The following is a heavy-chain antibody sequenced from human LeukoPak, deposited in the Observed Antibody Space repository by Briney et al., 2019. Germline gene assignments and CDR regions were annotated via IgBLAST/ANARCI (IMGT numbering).Heavy chain of an antibody. J-gene: IGHJ3*02. CDR3: ARESGGFGMEGAFES. CDR2: ISYDGSNK. V-gene: IGHV3-30-3*01. D-gene: IGHD3-10*01. Sequence: GGSLRLSCAASGFTFSSYAMHWVRQAPGKGLEWVAVISYDGSNKYYADSVKGRFTISRDNSKNTLYLQMNSLRAEDTAVYYCARESGGFGMEGAFESWGQGTMVTVSS. CDR1: GFTFSSYA.